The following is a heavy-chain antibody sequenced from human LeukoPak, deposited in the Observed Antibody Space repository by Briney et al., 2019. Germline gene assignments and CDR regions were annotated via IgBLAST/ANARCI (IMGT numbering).Heavy chain of an antibody. Sequence: ASVKVSCKASGYTFTGCYMHWVRQAPGQGLEWMGWINPNSGGTNYAQKFQGRVTMTRDTSISTAYMELSRLRSDDTAVYYCAGYYYDSSGYYYYDYWGQGTLVTVSS. V-gene: IGHV1-2*02. CDR3: AGYYYDSSGYYYYDY. CDR2: INPNSGGT. CDR1: GYTFTGCY. D-gene: IGHD3-22*01. J-gene: IGHJ4*02.